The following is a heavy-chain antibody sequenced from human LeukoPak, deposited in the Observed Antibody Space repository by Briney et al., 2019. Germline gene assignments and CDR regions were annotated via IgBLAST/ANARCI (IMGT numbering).Heavy chain of an antibody. Sequence: SETLSLTCTVSGGSISSSSYYWGWIRQPPGKGLEWIGSIYYSGSTYYNPSLKSRVTISVDTSKNQFSLKLSSVTAADTAVYYCARRQRFSAVTFDYWGQGTVVTVSP. J-gene: IGHJ4*02. CDR2: IYYSGST. CDR1: GGSISSSSYY. CDR3: ARRQRFSAVTFDY. D-gene: IGHD5-18*01. V-gene: IGHV4-39*01.